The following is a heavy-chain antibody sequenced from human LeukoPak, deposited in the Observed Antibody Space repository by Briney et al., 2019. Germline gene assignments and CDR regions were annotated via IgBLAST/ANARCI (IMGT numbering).Heavy chain of an antibody. Sequence: GGSLRLSCAASGFTFSDYYMSWIRQAPGKGLEWVSYISSSGSTIYYADSVKGRFTISRDNAKNSLYLQMNSLRAEDTAVYYCARDRAVMGPGSHAFDIWGQGTMVTVSS. CDR1: GFTFSDYY. J-gene: IGHJ3*02. D-gene: IGHD2-21*01. CDR3: ARDRAVMGPGSHAFDI. CDR2: ISSSGSTI. V-gene: IGHV3-11*01.